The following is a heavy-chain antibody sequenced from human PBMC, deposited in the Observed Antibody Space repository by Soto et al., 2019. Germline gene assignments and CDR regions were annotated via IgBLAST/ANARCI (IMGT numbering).Heavy chain of an antibody. CDR3: GKERRGSGWSVCNF. D-gene: IGHD6-19*01. J-gene: IGHJ4*02. CDR1: GFPFSHYA. Sequence: VQLLESGGGLVQPGGSLRLSCTASGFPFSHYAMNWVRQGPGTRLEWVADISGSGDSARYADSVRGRFTISRDNSRDTLYLQMNILRVDDTAVYYCGKERRGSGWSVCNFWGQGALVTVSS. CDR2: ISGSGDSA. V-gene: IGHV3-23*01.